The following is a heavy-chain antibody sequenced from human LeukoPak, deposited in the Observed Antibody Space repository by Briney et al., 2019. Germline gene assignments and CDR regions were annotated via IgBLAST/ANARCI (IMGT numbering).Heavy chain of an antibody. CDR2: ISYSGST. J-gene: IGHJ4*02. CDR3: ARGLPSRSITMVRGVVYFDY. D-gene: IGHD3-10*01. V-gene: IGHV4-39*07. CDR1: GGSISSSIYY. Sequence: PSETLSLTCTVSGGSISSSIYYWAWIRQPPGKGLEWIGSISYSGSTYYNPSLKSRVTISVDTSKNQFSLKLSSVTAADTAVYYCARGLPSRSITMVRGVVYFDYWGQGTLVTVSS.